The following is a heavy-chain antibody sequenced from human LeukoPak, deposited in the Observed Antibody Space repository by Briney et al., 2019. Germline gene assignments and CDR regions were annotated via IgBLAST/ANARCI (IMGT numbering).Heavy chain of an antibody. Sequence: ASVKVSCKASGYTFTSYGISWVRQAPGQGLEWMGWINPNSGGTNYAQKFQGRVTMTRDTSISTAYMELSRLRSDDTAVYYCARGKAAAGNAFDIWGQGTMVTVSS. V-gene: IGHV1-2*02. CDR1: GYTFTSYG. CDR3: ARGKAAAGNAFDI. CDR2: INPNSGGT. D-gene: IGHD6-13*01. J-gene: IGHJ3*02.